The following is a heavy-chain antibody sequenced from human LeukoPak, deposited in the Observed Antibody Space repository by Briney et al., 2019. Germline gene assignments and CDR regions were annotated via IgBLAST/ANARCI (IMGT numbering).Heavy chain of an antibody. CDR3: ARDTTEGVLSLDV. J-gene: IGHJ6*02. CDR1: GFTFSRSG. CDR2: IWYDGSKQ. Sequence: PGRSLRLSCAASGFTFSRSGMHWVRQAPGKGPEWVAVIWYDGSKQYYTESVKGRFTISRDNSKNTLDLQMSSLRVEDTAVYYCARDTTEGVLSLDVWGQGTTVTVSS. V-gene: IGHV3-33*01. D-gene: IGHD2-8*01.